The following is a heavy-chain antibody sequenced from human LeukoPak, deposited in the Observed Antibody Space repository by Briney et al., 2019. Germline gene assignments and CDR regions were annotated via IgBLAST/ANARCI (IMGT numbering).Heavy chain of an antibody. CDR1: GGSFSGYY. J-gene: IGHJ5*02. CDR3: ASKKRGYQLLFRFDP. Sequence: SETLSLTCAVYGGSFSGYYWSWIRQPPGKGPEWIGEINHSGSTNYNPSLKSRVTISVDTSKNQFSLKLSSVTAADTAVYYCASKKRGYQLLFRFDPWGQGTLVTVSS. D-gene: IGHD2-2*01. CDR2: INHSGST. V-gene: IGHV4-34*01.